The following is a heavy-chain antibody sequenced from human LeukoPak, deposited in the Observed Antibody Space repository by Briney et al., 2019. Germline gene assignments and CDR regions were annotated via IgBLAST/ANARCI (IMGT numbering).Heavy chain of an antibody. D-gene: IGHD6-19*01. Sequence: PGGSLRLACAASGNTFSSYAMSWVRQTPGTGLEWVSSISGSVGSTYYADSVKGRFTISRDNSKNTLYLQMNNLRAEDTALYYCAKIRRDSSGGYGTYFDYWGQGTLVTVSS. CDR1: GNTFSSYA. CDR3: AKIRRDSSGGYGTYFDY. J-gene: IGHJ4*02. CDR2: ISGSVGST. V-gene: IGHV3-23*01.